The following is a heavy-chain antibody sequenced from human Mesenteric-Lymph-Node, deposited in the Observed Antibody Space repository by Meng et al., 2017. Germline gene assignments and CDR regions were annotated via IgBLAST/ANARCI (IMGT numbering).Heavy chain of an antibody. Sequence: SVKVSCKASGGTFSSYAISWVRQAPGQGLEWMGGIIPIFGTANYAQKFQGRVTITADKSTSTAYMELSSLRSEDTAVYYCARDRLSTYNFWSGRHYGMDVWGQGTTVTVSS. V-gene: IGHV1-69*06. J-gene: IGHJ6*02. CDR1: GGTFSSYA. D-gene: IGHD3-3*01. CDR2: IIPIFGTA. CDR3: ARDRLSTYNFWSGRHYGMDV.